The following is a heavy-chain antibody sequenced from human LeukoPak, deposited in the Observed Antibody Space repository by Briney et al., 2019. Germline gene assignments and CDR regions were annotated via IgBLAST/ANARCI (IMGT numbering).Heavy chain of an antibody. CDR3: ARTASYCSSTSCYTRLDY. J-gene: IGHJ4*02. CDR2: IIPIFGTA. CDR1: GGTFSSYA. Sequence: GASVKVSCKASGGTFSSYAISWVRQAPGQGLEWMGGIIPIFGTANYAQKFQGRVTITTDESTSTAYMELSSLRSEDTAVYYCARTASYCSSTSCYTRLDYWGQGTLVTVSS. D-gene: IGHD2-2*02. V-gene: IGHV1-69*05.